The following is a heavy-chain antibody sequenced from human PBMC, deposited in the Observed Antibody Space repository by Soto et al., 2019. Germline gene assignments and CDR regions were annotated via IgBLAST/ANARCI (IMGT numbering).Heavy chain of an antibody. CDR1: GGSISSYY. D-gene: IGHD2-2*01. CDR2: IYYSGST. V-gene: IGHV4-59*01. Sequence: PSETLSLTCTVSGGSISSYYWSWIRQPPGKGLEWIGYIYYSGSTNYNPSLKSRVTISVDTSKNQFSLKLSSVTAADTAVYYCARDLSGYLPYYYYYMDVWGKGTTVTVSS. CDR3: ARDLSGYLPYYYYYMDV. J-gene: IGHJ6*03.